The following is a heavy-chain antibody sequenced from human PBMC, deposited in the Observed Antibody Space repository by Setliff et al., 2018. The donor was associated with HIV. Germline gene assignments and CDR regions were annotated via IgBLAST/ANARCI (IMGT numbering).Heavy chain of an antibody. Sequence: GGSLRLSCAASGFTFSSSWMHWVRQALGKGLVWVSRINTDGSNTNYADSVKGRFTISRDNSKNTLYLQMNSLRAEDTAVYYCAREGHELRYFDWFRGPYYFDYWGQGTLVTVSS. J-gene: IGHJ4*02. CDR1: GFTFSSSW. D-gene: IGHD3-9*01. CDR3: AREGHELRYFDWFRGPYYFDY. V-gene: IGHV3-74*01. CDR2: INTDGSNT.